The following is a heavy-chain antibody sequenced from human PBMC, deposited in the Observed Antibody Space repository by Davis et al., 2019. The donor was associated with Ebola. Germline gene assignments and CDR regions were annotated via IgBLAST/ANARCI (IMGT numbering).Heavy chain of an antibody. V-gene: IGHV5-51*01. Sequence: GGSLRLSCKGSASSFTSYWTVCVRQMPGKGLECMGIIFPGDSDTRYSPSFQGQVTISVDKSISTAYLQWSSLKASDTAMYYCARFLEWKADYWGQGTLVTVSS. CDR3: ARFLEWKADY. CDR2: IFPGDSDT. J-gene: IGHJ4*02. D-gene: IGHD3-3*01. CDR1: ASSFTSYW.